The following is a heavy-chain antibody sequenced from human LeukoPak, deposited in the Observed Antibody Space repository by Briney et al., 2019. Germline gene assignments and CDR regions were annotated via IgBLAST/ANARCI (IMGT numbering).Heavy chain of an antibody. V-gene: IGHV3-48*03. D-gene: IGHD6-19*01. CDR3: ARRSGIAVAGAFDY. CDR2: ISSSGSTI. CDR1: GFTFISYE. Sequence: PGGSLRLSCAASGFTFISYEMNWVRQAPGKGLEWVSYISSSGSTIYYADSVKGRFTISRDNSKNTLYLQMNSLRAEDTAVYYCARRSGIAVAGAFDYWGQGTLVTVSS. J-gene: IGHJ4*02.